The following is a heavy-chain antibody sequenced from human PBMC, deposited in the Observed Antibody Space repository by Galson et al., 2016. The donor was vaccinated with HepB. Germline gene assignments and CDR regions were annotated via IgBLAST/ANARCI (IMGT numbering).Heavy chain of an antibody. CDR1: GFTFNDYS. CDR2: VTATSVYI. V-gene: IGHV3-21*06. J-gene: IGHJ2*01. Sequence: SLRLSCAASGFTFNDYSMHWVRQAPGKGLAWVSSVTATSVYIYSVDPVKGRFTISRDNAKNSLYLQMNSLRAEDTAVYYCARAAYGDYEGWYFDLWGRGTLVTVSS. CDR3: ARAAYGDYEGWYFDL. D-gene: IGHD4-17*01.